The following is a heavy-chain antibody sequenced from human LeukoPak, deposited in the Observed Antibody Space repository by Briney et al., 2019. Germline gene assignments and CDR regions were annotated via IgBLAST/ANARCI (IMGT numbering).Heavy chain of an antibody. CDR1: GGSFSGYY. CDR2: INQSGST. CDR3: AREDIVVVPAAIAAFDI. J-gene: IGHJ3*02. D-gene: IGHD2-2*01. V-gene: IGHV4-34*01. Sequence: PSETLSLTCAVYGGSFSGYYWSWIRQPPGKGLEWIGEINQSGSTNYNPSLKSRVTISVDTSKNQFSLKLSSVTAADTAVYYCAREDIVVVPAAIAAFDIWGQGTMVTVSS.